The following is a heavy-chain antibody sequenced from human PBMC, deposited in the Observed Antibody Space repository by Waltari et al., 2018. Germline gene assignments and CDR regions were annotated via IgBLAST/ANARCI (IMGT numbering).Heavy chain of an antibody. CDR2: TRNKVNSYTT. Sequence: EVQLVESGGGLVQPGGSLRLSCAASGFSFSDHYIDWVRQAPGKWLEWVGRTRNKVNSYTTEYAASVKGRFTISRDDSKNSLHLQMNSLKTEDTAVYYCAREAATIQTYFDYWGQGTLVTVSS. CDR3: AREAATIQTYFDY. CDR1: GFSFSDHY. V-gene: IGHV3-72*01. D-gene: IGHD5-12*01. J-gene: IGHJ4*02.